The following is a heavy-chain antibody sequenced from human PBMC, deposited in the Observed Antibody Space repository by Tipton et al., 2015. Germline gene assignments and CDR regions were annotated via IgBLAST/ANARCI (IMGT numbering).Heavy chain of an antibody. J-gene: IGHJ4*02. D-gene: IGHD2/OR15-2a*01. V-gene: IGHV4-59*08. CDR1: GGSISSYY. Sequence: TLSLTCTVSGGSISSYYWSWIRQPPGKGLKWIGYIYYSGSTNYNPSLKSRVTISVDTSKNQFSLKLSSVTAADTAVYYCARSPFKSGYFDYWGQGTLVTVSS. CDR2: IYYSGST. CDR3: ARSPFKSGYFDY.